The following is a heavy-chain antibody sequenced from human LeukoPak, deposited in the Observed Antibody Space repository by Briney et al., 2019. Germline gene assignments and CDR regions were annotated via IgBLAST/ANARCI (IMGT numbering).Heavy chain of an antibody. CDR1: GFTFTSYA. D-gene: IGHD3/OR15-3a*01. Sequence: PGGSLRLSCAASGFTFTSYAMNWVRRAPGKGLEWVSAISGIGGSTYYADSVKGRFTISRDNSRNTLYLQMNSLRADDTAVYYCAKGTVLRGLFMGKSDFWGQGTLVTVSS. CDR3: AKGTVLRGLFMGKSDF. J-gene: IGHJ4*02. CDR2: ISGIGGST. V-gene: IGHV3-23*01.